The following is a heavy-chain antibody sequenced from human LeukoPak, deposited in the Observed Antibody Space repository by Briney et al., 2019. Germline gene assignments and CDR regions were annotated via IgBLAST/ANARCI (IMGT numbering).Heavy chain of an antibody. CDR1: GFTVNSNY. D-gene: IGHD3-10*02. J-gene: IGHJ5*02. Sequence: GGSLRLSCAASGFTVNSNYMSWVRQAPGKGLEWVSIIYSGGGAYYADSVKGRFTISRDNSRNTLFLQMNSLRAEDTAMYYCARVFPPNWFDPWGQGTLVTVSS. CDR3: ARVFPPNWFDP. V-gene: IGHV3-66*01. CDR2: IYSGGGA.